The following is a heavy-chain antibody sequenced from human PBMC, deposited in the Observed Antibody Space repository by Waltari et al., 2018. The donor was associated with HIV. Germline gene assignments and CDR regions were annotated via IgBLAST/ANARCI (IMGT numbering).Heavy chain of an antibody. J-gene: IGHJ3*02. D-gene: IGHD1-20*01. CDR2: INHSGST. V-gene: IGHV4-34*01. CDR1: GGSFSGYY. Sequence: QVQLQQWGAGLLKPSETLSLTCAVYGGSFSGYYWSWIRQPPGKGLEWIGEINHSGSTNYNPSLKSRVTISVDTSKNQFSLKLSSVTAADTAVYYCARGRLTGSDAFDIWGQGTMVTVSS. CDR3: ARGRLTGSDAFDI.